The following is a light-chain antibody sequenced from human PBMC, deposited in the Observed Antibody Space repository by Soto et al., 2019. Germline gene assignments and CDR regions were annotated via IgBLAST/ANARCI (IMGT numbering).Light chain of an antibody. CDR1: SSDIGGYDY. CDR2: EVS. J-gene: IGLJ3*02. CDR3: SSYAGSNNLV. Sequence: QSALTQPPSASGSPGQSVTISCTGTSSDIGGYDYVSWYQQHPGKAPKLIIYEVSKRPSGVPDRFSGSKSGNTASLTVSGLQAEDEADYYCSSYAGSNNLVFAGVTTHTVL. V-gene: IGLV2-8*01.